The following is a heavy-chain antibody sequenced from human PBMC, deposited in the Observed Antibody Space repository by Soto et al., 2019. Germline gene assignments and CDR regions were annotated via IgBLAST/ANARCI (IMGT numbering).Heavy chain of an antibody. Sequence: EVQLVESGGGVVRPGASLRLSCAASGFTFDDYGMSWVRQAPGKGLEWVSGINWNGGSTGYADSVKGRFTISRDNAKNSLYLQMNSLRAEDTALYHCARGIRCGSGSYSYYYYYYMDVWGKGTTVTVSS. CDR2: INWNGGST. CDR1: GFTFDDYG. V-gene: IGHV3-20*01. CDR3: ARGIRCGSGSYSYYYYYYMDV. D-gene: IGHD3-10*01. J-gene: IGHJ6*03.